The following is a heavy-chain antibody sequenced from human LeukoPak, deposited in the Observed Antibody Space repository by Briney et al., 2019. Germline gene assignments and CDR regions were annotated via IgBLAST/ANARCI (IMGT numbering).Heavy chain of an antibody. V-gene: IGHV3-23*01. J-gene: IGHJ3*02. Sequence: PGGSLRLSCAASGFTFSSYGMSWVRQAPGKGLEWVSSISAGGGTTYYVDSAKGRFTISRDNSKNTLYLQMNSLRADDTAVYSCAKDPPTVMANAFHIWGQGTMVTVSS. CDR3: AKDPPTVMANAFHI. CDR1: GFTFSSYG. CDR2: ISAGGGTT. D-gene: IGHD5-18*01.